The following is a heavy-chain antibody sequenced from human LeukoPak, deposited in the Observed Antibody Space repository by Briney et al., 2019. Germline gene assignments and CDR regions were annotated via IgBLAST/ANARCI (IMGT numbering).Heavy chain of an antibody. CDR1: GFTFSSYA. J-gene: IGHJ4*02. CDR3: ARVDRGYSYGSIDY. D-gene: IGHD5-18*01. V-gene: IGHV3-23*01. Sequence: GGSLRLSCEASGFTFSSYAMSWVRQAPGKGLEWISAISGSGGSTYYADSVKGRFTISRDNAKNSLYLQMNSLRAEDTAVYYCARVDRGYSYGSIDYWGQGTLVTVSS. CDR2: ISGSGGST.